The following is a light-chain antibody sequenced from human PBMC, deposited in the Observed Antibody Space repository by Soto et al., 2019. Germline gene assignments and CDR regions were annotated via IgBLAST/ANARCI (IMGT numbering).Light chain of an antibody. V-gene: IGKV1-13*02. CDR1: QGISSA. CDR3: QQFNSFLFP. Sequence: AVELTQSPSSLSASVGDRVTITCRASQGISSALAWYQQKLGKAPKFLIYDASSLESGVPSRFSGSGCGTDFTLTISSLQPEDFEIYYCQQFNSFLFPCAQGTRLEFK. J-gene: IGKJ5*01. CDR2: DAS.